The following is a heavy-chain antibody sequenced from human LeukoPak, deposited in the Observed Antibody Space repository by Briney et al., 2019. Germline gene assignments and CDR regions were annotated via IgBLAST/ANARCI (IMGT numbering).Heavy chain of an antibody. CDR1: GFTFSSYA. CDR3: AKSRLVVVASWFDP. V-gene: IGHV3-23*01. D-gene: IGHD2-15*01. Sequence: GGSLRLSCAASGFTFSSYAMSWVRQAPGKGLEWVSAVSGSDGSTYYADSVKGRFTISRDNSKNTLYLQMNGLRAEDTAIYYCAKSRLVVVASWFDPWGQGTLVTVSS. CDR2: VSGSDGST. J-gene: IGHJ5*02.